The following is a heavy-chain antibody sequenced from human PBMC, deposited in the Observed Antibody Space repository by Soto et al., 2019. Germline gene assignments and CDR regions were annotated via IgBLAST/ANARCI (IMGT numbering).Heavy chain of an antibody. J-gene: IGHJ4*02. D-gene: IGHD3-10*01. CDR1: GGSINSGGYY. CDR3: ASGILWFGVTYLDH. Sequence: QVQLQEAGPGLVKPSQTLSLTCTVSGGSINSGGYYWSWIRQHPGEGLEYIGYISYSGDTYYNLSLRSRTSIELDTSKNHFSLRLSSVTAADTAVYYCASGILWFGVTYLDHWGQGAQVTVSS. V-gene: IGHV4-31*03. CDR2: ISYSGDT.